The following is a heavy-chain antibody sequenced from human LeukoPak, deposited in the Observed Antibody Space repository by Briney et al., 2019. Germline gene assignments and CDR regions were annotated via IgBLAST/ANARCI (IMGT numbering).Heavy chain of an antibody. CDR2: ISAYNGNT. CDR3: ARVRAGGAAAGYTFDY. V-gene: IGHV1-18*01. CDR1: GYTFTSYG. D-gene: IGHD6-13*01. J-gene: IGHJ4*02. Sequence: GASVKVSCKASGYTFTSYGISWVRQAPGQGLEWMGWISAYNGNTNYAQKLQGRVTMTTDTSTSTAYMELRSLRSDDTAVYYCARVRAGGAAAGYTFDYWGQGTLVTVSS.